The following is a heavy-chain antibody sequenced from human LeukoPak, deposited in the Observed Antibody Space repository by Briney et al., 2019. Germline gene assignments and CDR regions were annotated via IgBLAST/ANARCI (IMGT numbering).Heavy chain of an antibody. CDR3: AGDDYYDKGY. Sequence: TGGSLRLSCAASGFSFSSYEMNWIRQAPGKGLEWVSYISSSGSTTHYADSVKGRFTISRDNAKNSLYLQMNSLRAEDTAVYYCAGDDYYDKGYWGQGTLVTVSS. CDR1: GFSFSSYE. D-gene: IGHD3-22*01. V-gene: IGHV3-48*03. J-gene: IGHJ4*02. CDR2: ISSSGSTT.